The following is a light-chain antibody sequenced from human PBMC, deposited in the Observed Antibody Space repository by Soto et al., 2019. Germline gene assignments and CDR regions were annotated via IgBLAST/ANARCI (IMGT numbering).Light chain of an antibody. J-gene: IGLJ3*02. V-gene: IGLV2-8*01. CDR1: SSDVRGYNY. CDR3: SSYAGSNNWV. CDR2: EVS. Sequence: QSALTQPPSASGSPGQSVTISCTGTSSDVRGYNYVSWYQQHPGKAPKLMIYEVSKRPSGVPDRFSGSKSGNTASLTVSGLQAEDEADYYCSSYAGSNNWVFGGGTKVTVL.